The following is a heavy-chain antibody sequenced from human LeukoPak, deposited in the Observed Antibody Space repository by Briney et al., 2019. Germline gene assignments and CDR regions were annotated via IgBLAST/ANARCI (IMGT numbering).Heavy chain of an antibody. CDR3: ARANREWLVLKAFDY. CDR2: IKQDGSEK. V-gene: IGHV3-7*01. Sequence: GGALRLCCAASGFTFSSYWMSWVRQAPGKGLEWVANIKQDGSEKYYVDSVKGRFTISRDNAKNSLYLQMNSLRAEDTAVYYCARANREWLVLKAFDYWGQGTLVTVSS. CDR1: GFTFSSYW. J-gene: IGHJ4*02. D-gene: IGHD6-19*01.